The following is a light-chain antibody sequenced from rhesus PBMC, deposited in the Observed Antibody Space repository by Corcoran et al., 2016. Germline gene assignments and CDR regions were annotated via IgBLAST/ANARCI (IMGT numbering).Light chain of an antibody. Sequence: DIQMTQSPSSLSASVGDTVTITCRASQVISNYLAWYQHQPGKAPKPLIYYASNLESGVPSRFSGSGSVTDFTLTISSLQPEDFATYYCQQHNSYPWTFGQGTKVEIK. CDR3: QQHNSYPWT. CDR2: YAS. J-gene: IGKJ1*01. CDR1: QVISNY. V-gene: IGKV1S14*01.